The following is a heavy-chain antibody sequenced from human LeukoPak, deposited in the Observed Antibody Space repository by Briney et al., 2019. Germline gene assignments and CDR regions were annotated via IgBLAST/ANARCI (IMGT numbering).Heavy chain of an antibody. CDR2: ISGSGGST. J-gene: IGHJ6*02. CDR1: GFTFSSYA. D-gene: IGHD6-19*01. Sequence: SGGSLTLSCAASGFTFSSYAISWVRQAPGKGLEWVSAISGSGGSTYYAGSVKGRFTIFRDNSKNTLYLQMNSLRAEDTAVYYCAKAIAVADYYYGMDVWGQGTTVTVSS. CDR3: AKAIAVADYYYGMDV. V-gene: IGHV3-23*01.